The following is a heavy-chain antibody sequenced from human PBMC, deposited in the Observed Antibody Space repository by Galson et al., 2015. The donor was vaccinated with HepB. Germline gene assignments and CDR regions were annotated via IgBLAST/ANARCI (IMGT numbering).Heavy chain of an antibody. J-gene: IGHJ2*01. CDR3: ARDRGRYYDSSGYYYRYWYFDL. D-gene: IGHD3-22*01. CDR2: ISAYNGNT. V-gene: IGHV1-18*04. Sequence: VKVSCKASGYTFTSYGISWVRQAPGQGLEWMGWISAYNGNTNYAQKLQGRVTMTTDTSTSTAYMELRSLRSDDTAVYYCARDRGRYYDSSGYYYRYWYFDLWGRGTLVTVSS. CDR1: GYTFTSYG.